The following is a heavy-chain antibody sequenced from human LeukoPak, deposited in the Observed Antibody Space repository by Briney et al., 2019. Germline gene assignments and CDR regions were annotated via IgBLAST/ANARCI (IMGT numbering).Heavy chain of an antibody. CDR3: AKDTGTYYYDSSGYGAFDI. Sequence: GGSLRLSCAASGFTFDDYAMHWVRQAPGKGLEWVSGISWNSGSIGYADSVKGRFTISRDNAKNSLYLQMNSLRAEDTALYYCAKDTGTYYYDSSGYGAFDIWGQGTMVTVSS. J-gene: IGHJ3*02. V-gene: IGHV3-9*01. D-gene: IGHD3-22*01. CDR2: ISWNSGSI. CDR1: GFTFDDYA.